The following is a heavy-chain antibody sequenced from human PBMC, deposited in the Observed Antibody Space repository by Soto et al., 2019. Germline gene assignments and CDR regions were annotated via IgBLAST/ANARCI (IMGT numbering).Heavy chain of an antibody. D-gene: IGHD2-21*02. CDR3: ARTYCGGDCSWFDP. J-gene: IGHJ5*02. CDR2: IYHSGST. CDR1: GGSISSGGYS. Sequence: SETLSLTCTVSGGSISSGGYSWSWIRQPPGKGLEWIGYIYHSGSTYYNPSLKSRVTISVDRSKNQFSLKLSSVTAADTAVYYCARTYCGGDCSWFDPWGQGTLVTVSS. V-gene: IGHV4-30-2*01.